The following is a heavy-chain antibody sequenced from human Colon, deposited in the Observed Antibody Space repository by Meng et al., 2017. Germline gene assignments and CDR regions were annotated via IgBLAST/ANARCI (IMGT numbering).Heavy chain of an antibody. CDR3: TTWYGEY. CDR1: GDSVSRNRAL. CDR2: TYYRSEWQN. J-gene: IGHJ4*02. Sequence: QEPLHQSGPVRWEPSQTRSLTCAIPGDSVSRNRALWHWVRQSPSGGLEWLGQTYYRSEWQNHYGVSVKSRITINADTSRNHFSLHLNSVTPEDTAVYYCTTWYGEYWGQGTLVTVSS. D-gene: IGHD3-10*01. V-gene: IGHV6-1*01.